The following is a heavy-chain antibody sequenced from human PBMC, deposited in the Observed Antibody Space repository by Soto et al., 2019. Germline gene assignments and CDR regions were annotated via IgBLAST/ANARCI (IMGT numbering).Heavy chain of an antibody. CDR1: GFTFSNAW. D-gene: IGHD2-8*01. V-gene: IGHV3-15*07. Sequence: EVQLVESGGGLVKPGGSLRLSCAASGFTFSNAWMNWVRQAPGKGLEWVGRIKSKTDGGTTDYAAPVKGRFTISRDDSKNKLYLQMNSLKTEDTAVYYCTPEPLISKDPYWYFDFCGGGTLLTVAA. CDR2: IKSKTDGGTT. CDR3: TPEPLISKDPYWYFDF. J-gene: IGHJ2*01.